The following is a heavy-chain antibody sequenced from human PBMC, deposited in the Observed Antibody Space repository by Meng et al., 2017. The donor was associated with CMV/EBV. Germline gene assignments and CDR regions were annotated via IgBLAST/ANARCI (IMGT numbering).Heavy chain of an antibody. J-gene: IGHJ4*02. D-gene: IGHD2-2*01. CDR3: ASDLRYCSSTSCYARGKLFDY. CDR1: GGSISSSSYY. V-gene: IGHV4-39*07. Sequence: GSLRLSCTVSGGSISSSSYYWGWIRQPPGKGLEWIGSIYYSGSPYYNPSLKSRVTISVDTSKNQFSLKLSSVTAADTAVYYCASDLRYCSSTSCYARGKLFDYWGQGTLVTVSS. CDR2: IYYSGSP.